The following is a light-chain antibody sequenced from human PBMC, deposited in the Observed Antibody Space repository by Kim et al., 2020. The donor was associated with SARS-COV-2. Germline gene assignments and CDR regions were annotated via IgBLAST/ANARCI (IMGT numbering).Light chain of an antibody. J-gene: IGLJ3*02. V-gene: IGLV1-44*01. CDR1: SSNIGSKT. CDR2: SNK. Sequence: GERLPSYWSGSSSNIGSKTENWHRRLPETNPKLLLYSNKPRPSGVPDRFSGYKSGPSASLAIRGLQSEDGADYYCAAWDDSLNVWVFGGGTQLTVL. CDR3: AAWDDSLNVWV.